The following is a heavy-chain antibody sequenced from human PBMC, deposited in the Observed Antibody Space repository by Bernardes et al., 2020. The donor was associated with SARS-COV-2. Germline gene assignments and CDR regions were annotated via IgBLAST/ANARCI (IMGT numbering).Heavy chain of an antibody. CDR1: GGSLRGYY. Sequence: SETLSLTCAVYGGSLRGYYWNWIRQPPGPGLAWIGELNYSGSPNYNPSLKSRVTISVDTSKNPFSLKLTSVTAADTAVYYCARAVWGIWYFDLWGRGTLVTVSS. CDR3: ARAVWGIWYFDL. D-gene: IGHD3-16*01. J-gene: IGHJ2*01. CDR2: LNYSGSP. V-gene: IGHV4-34*01.